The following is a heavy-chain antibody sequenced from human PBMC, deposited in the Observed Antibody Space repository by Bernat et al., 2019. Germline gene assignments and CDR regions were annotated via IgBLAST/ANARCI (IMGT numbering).Heavy chain of an antibody. CDR2: IKSKTDGGTT. CDR3: TTDCSGGSCRDY. J-gene: IGHJ4*02. CDR1: GFTFSNYA. V-gene: IGHV3-15*01. Sequence: EVQLVESGGGLVQPGGSLRLSCAASGFTFSNYAMSWVRQAPGKGLEWVGRIKSKTDGGTTDYAAPVKGRFTISRDDSKNTLYLQMNSLKTEDTAVYYCTTDCSGGSCRDYWVQGTLVTVSS. D-gene: IGHD2-15*01.